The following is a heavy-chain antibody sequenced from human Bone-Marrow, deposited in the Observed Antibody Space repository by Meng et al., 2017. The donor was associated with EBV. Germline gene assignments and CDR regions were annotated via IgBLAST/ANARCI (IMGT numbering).Heavy chain of an antibody. CDR1: GGTLNNYA. Sequence: QLGQAGAEVKKPGSSVKVSCKASGGTLNNYAISWVRQAPGQRLEWMGGIIPIFVTPNYARKFQGRVTITADKSTSTSYMELSSLRSDDTAVYYCARVKGLGATLGYYFDFWGQGTLVTVSS. J-gene: IGHJ4*02. CDR3: ARVKGLGATLGYYFDF. D-gene: IGHD1-26*01. V-gene: IGHV1-69*06. CDR2: IIPIFVTP.